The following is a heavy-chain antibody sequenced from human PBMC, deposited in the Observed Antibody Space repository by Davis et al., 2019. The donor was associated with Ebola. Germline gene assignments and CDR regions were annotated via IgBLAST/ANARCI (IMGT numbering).Heavy chain of an antibody. J-gene: IGHJ6*04. CDR1: GFTFSSYA. V-gene: IGHV3-23*01. CDR2: ISGSGGST. D-gene: IGHD5-12*01. Sequence: GESLKISCTTSGFTFSSYAMSWVRQAPGKGLEWVSTISGSGGSTYYADSVKGRFTISRDNSKNTLYLQMNSLRAEDTAVYYCASLVIVATLGMDVWGKGTTVTVSS. CDR3: ASLVIVATLGMDV.